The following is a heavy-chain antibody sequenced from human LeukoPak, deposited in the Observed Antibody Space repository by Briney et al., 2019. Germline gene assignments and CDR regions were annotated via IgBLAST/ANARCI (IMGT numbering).Heavy chain of an antibody. J-gene: IGHJ2*01. CDR2: FDPEDGET. CDR1: GYTLTELS. D-gene: IGHD6-19*01. CDR3: ATLGEQWLVRRLVGYFDL. V-gene: IGHV1-24*01. Sequence: ASVKVSCKVSGYTLTELSMHWVRQAPGKGLEWMGGFDPEDGETIYAQKFQGRVTMTEDTSTDTAYMELSSLRSEDTAVYYCATLGEQWLVRRLVGYFDLWGRGTLVPVSS.